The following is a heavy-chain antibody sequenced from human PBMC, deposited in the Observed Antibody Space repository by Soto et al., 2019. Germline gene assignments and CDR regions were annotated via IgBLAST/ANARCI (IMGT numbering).Heavy chain of an antibody. Sequence: QLQLQESGSGLVKPSQTLSLACSVSGCSISSGGYSWSWIRQPPGKGLEWIGYSSHSGSTYYNPSLKSRVTISVARSKNQFSLKLSSVTAADTAVYYCARGGLLPDYWGQGTLVTVSS. CDR2: SSHSGST. CDR3: ARGGLLPDY. V-gene: IGHV4-30-2*01. D-gene: IGHD6-19*01. CDR1: GCSISSGGYS. J-gene: IGHJ4*02.